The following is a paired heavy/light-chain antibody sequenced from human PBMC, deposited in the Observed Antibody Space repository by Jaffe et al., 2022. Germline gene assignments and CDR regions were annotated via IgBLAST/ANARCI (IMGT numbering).Light chain of an antibody. V-gene: IGLV2-14*01. CDR3: SSYTGISTWV. CDR1: SSDVGGYNS. J-gene: IGLJ3*02. CDR2: EVS. Sequence: QSALTQPASVSGSPGQSITISCTGTSSDVGGYNSVSWYQQHPGKAPKLMIYEVSNRPSGVSNRFSGSKSGNTASLTISGLQAEDEADYYCSSYTGISTWVFGGGTKLTVL.
Heavy chain of an antibody. J-gene: IGHJ4*02. Sequence: QVQLQESGPGLVEPSETLSLSCTVSGGSISGYYWTWIRQPPGKGLEWIGHIYDTGTTKYNPSLKSRVTISLDTSKNQFSLKLSSVTTADTAVYYCTRHTVGQGSHYWGQGTLVTVSS. D-gene: IGHD1-26*01. CDR2: IYDTGTT. CDR1: GGSISGYY. CDR3: TRHTVGQGSHY. V-gene: IGHV4-59*01.